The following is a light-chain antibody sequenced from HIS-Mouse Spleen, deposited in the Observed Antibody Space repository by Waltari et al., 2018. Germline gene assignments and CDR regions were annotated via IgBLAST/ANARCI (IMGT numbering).Light chain of an antibody. V-gene: IGKV4-1*01. CDR1: QSVLYSSNNKNY. Sequence: DLVMTQSPDSLAVSLGERATMHCKSSQSVLYSSNNKNYLAWYQQKPGQPPKLLIYWASTRESGVPDRFSGSGSGTDFTLTISSLQAEDVAVYYCQQYYSTPTFGGGTKVEIK. CDR2: WAS. J-gene: IGKJ4*01. CDR3: QQYYSTPT.